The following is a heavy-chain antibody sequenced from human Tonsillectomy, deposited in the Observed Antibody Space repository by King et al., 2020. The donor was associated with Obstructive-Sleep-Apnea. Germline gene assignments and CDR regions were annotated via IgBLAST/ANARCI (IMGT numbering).Heavy chain of an antibody. CDR1: GYTFTNYY. D-gene: IGHD3-22*01. CDR3: ARYHSTAYLADFDY. CDR2: ISPTDGST. J-gene: IGHJ4*02. Sequence: VQLVESGAEVKKPGASVKVSCKASGYTFTNYYMHWVRQAPGQGLEWMGMISPTDGSTSYAQKFQGRVSMTSDTSTSTVYMELSSLRSEDTAVYYCARYHSTAYLADFDYWGQGTLVSVSS. V-gene: IGHV1-46*01.